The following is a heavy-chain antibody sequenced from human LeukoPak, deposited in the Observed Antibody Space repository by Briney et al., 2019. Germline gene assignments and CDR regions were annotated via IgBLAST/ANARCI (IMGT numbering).Heavy chain of an antibody. CDR1: GFTFSDYY. J-gene: IGHJ6*02. CDR2: ISSSGSTI. V-gene: IGHV3-11*01. D-gene: IGHD3-22*01. CDR3: ARESRNYYDSSGYTDV. Sequence: GGSLRLSCAASGFTFSDYYMSWIRQAPGKGLEWVSYISSSGSTIYYADSVKGRFTISRDNAKNSLYLQMNSLRAEDTAAYYCARESRNYYDSSGYTDVWGQGTTVTVSS.